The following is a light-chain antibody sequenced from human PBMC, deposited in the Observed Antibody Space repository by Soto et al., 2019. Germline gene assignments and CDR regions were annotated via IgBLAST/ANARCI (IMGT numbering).Light chain of an antibody. V-gene: IGLV2-14*01. CDR1: RSDVGGYNY. CDR3: ISYTISRRYG. Sequence: QSALTQPASVSGSPRQSITISCTGTRSDVGGYNYVSWYQQRPGKAPNLMIYEVSNRPSGVSNRFSGSKSDNTASRTISGRQAEDEADYYCISYTISRRYGFGTGTKGTVL. CDR2: EVS. J-gene: IGLJ1*01.